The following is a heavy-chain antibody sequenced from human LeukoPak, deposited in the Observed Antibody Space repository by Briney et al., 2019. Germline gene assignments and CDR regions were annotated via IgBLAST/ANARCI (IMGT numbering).Heavy chain of an antibody. Sequence: PGGSLRLSCAASGFTFSNYVMNWVRQAPGKGLEWVSGISGGDGTTFYADSVKGRFTISRDNSKNTLYLQMNSLRAEDTAVYYCAKAGSLDIAARQNYWGQGTLVTVSS. D-gene: IGHD6-6*01. J-gene: IGHJ4*02. CDR2: ISGGDGTT. CDR1: GFTFSNYV. V-gene: IGHV3-23*01. CDR3: AKAGSLDIAARQNY.